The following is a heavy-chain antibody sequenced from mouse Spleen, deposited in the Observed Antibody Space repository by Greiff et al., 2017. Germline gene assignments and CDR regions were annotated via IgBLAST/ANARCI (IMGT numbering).Heavy chain of an antibody. J-gene: IGHJ4*01. D-gene: IGHD3-1*01. V-gene: IGHV5-16*01. CDR2: INYDGSST. Sequence: EVKLVESEGGLVQPGSSMKLSCTASGFTFSDYYMAWVRQVPEKGLEWVANINYDGSSTYYLDSLKSRFIISRDNAKNILYLQMSSLKSEDTATYYCARVGLLDFYAMDYWGQGTSVTVSS. CDR1: GFTFSDYY. CDR3: ARVGLLDFYAMDY.